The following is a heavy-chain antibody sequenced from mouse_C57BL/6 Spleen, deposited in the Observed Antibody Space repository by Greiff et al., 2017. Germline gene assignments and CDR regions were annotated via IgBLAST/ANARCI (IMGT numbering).Heavy chain of an antibody. CDR2: IDPETGGT. J-gene: IGHJ2*01. V-gene: IGHV1-15*01. CDR1: GYTFTDYE. CDR3: TRSGACDY. D-gene: IGHD4-1*01. Sequence: VQLQQSGAELVRPGASVTLSCKASGYTFTDYEMHWVKQTPVHGLEWIGAIDPETGGTAYNQKFKGKAILTADKSSSTAYMELRSLTSEGSAVCYCTRSGACDYWGEGATLTVS.